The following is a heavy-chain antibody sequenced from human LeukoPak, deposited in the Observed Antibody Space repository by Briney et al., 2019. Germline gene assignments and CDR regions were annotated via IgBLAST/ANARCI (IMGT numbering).Heavy chain of an antibody. J-gene: IGHJ4*02. V-gene: IGHV3-23*01. CDR1: GFTFSSYA. D-gene: IGHD6-19*01. CDR2: ISGSGGST. Sequence: GGSLRLSCAASGFTFSSYAMSWVRQAPGKGLEWVSAISGSGGSTYYADSVKGRFTISGDNSKNTLYLQMNSLRAEDTAVYYCAKDQVHGYSSGWSENDYWGQGTLVTVSS. CDR3: AKDQVHGYSSGWSENDY.